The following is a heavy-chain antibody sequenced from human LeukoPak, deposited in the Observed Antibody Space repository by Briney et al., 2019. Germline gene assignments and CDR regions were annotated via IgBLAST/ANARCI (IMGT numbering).Heavy chain of an antibody. CDR3: ASGVPGPNCSGGSCYSTSDY. J-gene: IGHJ4*02. CDR2: IDPSDSYT. D-gene: IGHD2-15*01. CDR1: GYNFTSYW. V-gene: IGHV5-10-1*01. Sequence: GESLKISCKGSGYNFTSYWISWVRQMPGKDLEWMGRIDPSDSYTNYSPSFQGHVTISADKSISTAYLQWSSLKASDTAMYYCASGVPGPNCSGGSCYSTSDYWGQGTLVTVSS.